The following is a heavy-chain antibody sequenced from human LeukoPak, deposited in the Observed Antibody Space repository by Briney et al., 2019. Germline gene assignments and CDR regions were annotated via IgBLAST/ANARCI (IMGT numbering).Heavy chain of an antibody. CDR2: IYSGGST. J-gene: IGHJ4*02. V-gene: IGHV3-53*01. CDR3: ARDNPPDY. CDR1: GFTVSSNY. Sequence: GGSLRLSCAASGFTVSSNYMSWVRQAPGKGLEWVSVIYSGGSTYYADSVEGRFTISRDNAKNSLYLQLNSLRAEDTALYYCARDNPPDYWGQGTLVTVSS.